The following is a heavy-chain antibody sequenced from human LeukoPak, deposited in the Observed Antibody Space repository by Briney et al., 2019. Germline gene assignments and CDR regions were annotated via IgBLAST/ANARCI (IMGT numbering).Heavy chain of an antibody. CDR1: GFTFSTHD. Sequence: PGGSLRLSCAASGFTFSTHDVNWVRQAPGKGLEWVSSISSSSSYIYYADSVKGRFTISRDNAKNSLYLQMNSLRAEDTAVYYCARDMETYYYDSSGPYGVGGQGTLVTVSS. CDR3: ARDMETYYYDSSGPYGV. J-gene: IGHJ4*02. D-gene: IGHD3-22*01. V-gene: IGHV3-21*01. CDR2: ISSSSSYI.